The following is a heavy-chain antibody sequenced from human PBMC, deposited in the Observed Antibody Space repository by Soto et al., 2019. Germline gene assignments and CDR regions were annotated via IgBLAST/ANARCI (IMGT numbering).Heavy chain of an antibody. D-gene: IGHD1-1*01. Sequence: GGSLRLSCAASGFTFSSYGMHWVRQAPGKGLEWVAVIWYDGSNKYYADSVKGRFTISRDNSKNTLYLQMNSLRAEDTAVYYCAREIRVVKGRLTTSPVAQKNDYWGQGTLVTVSS. CDR1: GFTFSSYG. V-gene: IGHV3-33*01. CDR3: AREIRVVKGRLTTSPVAQKNDY. CDR2: IWYDGSNK. J-gene: IGHJ4*02.